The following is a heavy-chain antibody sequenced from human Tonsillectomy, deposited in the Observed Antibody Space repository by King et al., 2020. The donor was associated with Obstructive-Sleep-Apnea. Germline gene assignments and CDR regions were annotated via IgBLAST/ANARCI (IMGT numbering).Heavy chain of an antibody. D-gene: IGHD6-13*01. CDR2: ISWNSGSI. CDR1: GFTFDDYA. V-gene: IGHV3-9*01. J-gene: IGHJ4*02. Sequence: VQLVESGGGLVQPGRSLRLSCAASGFTFDDYAMHWVRQAPGKGLECVSGISWNSGSIGYAASVKGQFTISRDNAKNSLYLQMNRLRAEDTALYYCAKDIGVLGGQQLDYWGQGTLVTVSS. CDR3: AKDIGVLGGQQLDY.